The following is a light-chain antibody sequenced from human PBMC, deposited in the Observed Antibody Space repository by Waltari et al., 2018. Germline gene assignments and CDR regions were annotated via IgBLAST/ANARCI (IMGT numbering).Light chain of an antibody. Sequence: QPVLTQSPSASASLGASIKFTCTLPSGHSSHAIAWHQQQQGKAPRYLLRINSDGSHHKGDGVPDRFSGSSSGAERYLTISSLQSEDEADYDCQTWDTDFLVLFGGGTRLTVL. CDR3: QTWDTDFLVL. CDR2: INSDGSH. V-gene: IGLV4-69*01. J-gene: IGLJ2*01. CDR1: SGHSSHA.